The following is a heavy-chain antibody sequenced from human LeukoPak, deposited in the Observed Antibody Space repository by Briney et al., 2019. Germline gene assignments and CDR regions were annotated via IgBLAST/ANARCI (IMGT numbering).Heavy chain of an antibody. CDR2: IRYDGSNK. CDR1: GFTFSSYG. D-gene: IGHD3-3*01. Sequence: PGGSLRLSCAASGFTFSSYGMHWVRQAPGKGLEWVAFIRYDGSNKYYADSVKGRFTISRDNSKNTLYLQMNSLRAEDTAVYYCAKDGSSYYDFWSGYSYIGADYWGQGTLVTVSS. CDR3: AKDGSSYYDFWSGYSYIGADY. V-gene: IGHV3-30*02. J-gene: IGHJ4*02.